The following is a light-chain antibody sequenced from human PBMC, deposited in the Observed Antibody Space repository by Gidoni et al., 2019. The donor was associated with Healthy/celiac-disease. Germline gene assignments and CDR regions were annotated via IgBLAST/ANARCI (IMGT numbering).Light chain of an antibody. V-gene: IGKV1-39*01. CDR3: QQSYSTPQFT. CDR2: AAS. Sequence: DIQMPQSPSSLSASVGDRVTITCRASQSISIYLNWYQQKPGKAPKLLIYAASSLQSGVPSRFSGSGSGTDFTLTISSLQPEDFATYYCQQSYSTPQFTFGPXTKVDIK. CDR1: QSISIY. J-gene: IGKJ3*01.